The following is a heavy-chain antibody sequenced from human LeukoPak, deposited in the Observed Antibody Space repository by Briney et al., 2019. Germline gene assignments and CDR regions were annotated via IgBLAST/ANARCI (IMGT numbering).Heavy chain of an antibody. CDR3: AYYGDHEGRGGY. V-gene: IGHV3-48*02. D-gene: IGHD4-17*01. Sequence: GGSLRLSCAASGFSFSGYGMNWVRQAPGKGLERVSYISSNSRTTHYADSVKGRFTISRDNAKNSVYLQMNSLRDEDTAVYYCAYYGDHEGRGGYWGQGTLVTVSS. CDR2: ISSNSRTT. J-gene: IGHJ4*02. CDR1: GFSFSGYG.